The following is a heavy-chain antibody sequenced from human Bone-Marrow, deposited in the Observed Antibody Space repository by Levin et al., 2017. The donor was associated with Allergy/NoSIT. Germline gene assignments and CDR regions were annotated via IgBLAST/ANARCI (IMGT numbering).Heavy chain of an antibody. Sequence: SETLSLTCTVSGGSISSSNYYWDWVRQPPGKGLEWIGSIYYSGTTYYNPSLKSRITISVDTSKNQFSLKLNSVTAADTAVDYCAREVGSRLGMVYWGQGTLVTVSS. V-gene: IGHV4-39*07. J-gene: IGHJ4*02. D-gene: IGHD7-27*01. CDR3: AREVGSRLGMVY. CDR2: IYYSGTT. CDR1: GGSISSSNYY.